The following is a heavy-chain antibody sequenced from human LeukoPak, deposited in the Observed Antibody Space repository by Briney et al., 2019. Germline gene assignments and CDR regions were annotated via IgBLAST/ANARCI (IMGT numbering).Heavy chain of an antibody. Sequence: SETLSLTCAVSGGSFSGYYWTWIRQPPGKGLEWIGSIYHSGSTYYNPSLKSRVTISVDTSKNQFSLKLSSVTAADTAVYYCAKDYYDSSGYYYPHAFDIWGQGTMVTVSS. D-gene: IGHD3-22*01. CDR2: IYHSGST. V-gene: IGHV4-34*01. CDR1: GGSFSGYY. CDR3: AKDYYDSSGYYYPHAFDI. J-gene: IGHJ3*02.